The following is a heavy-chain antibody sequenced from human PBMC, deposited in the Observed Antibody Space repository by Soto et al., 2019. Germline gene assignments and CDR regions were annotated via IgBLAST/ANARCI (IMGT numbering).Heavy chain of an antibody. CDR3: AAHKYDFWSGYYNWFDP. CDR2: IYYSGST. D-gene: IGHD3-3*01. V-gene: IGHV4-59*01. Sequence: LSLTCTVSGSSISSYYWSWIRQPPGKGLEWIGYIYYSGSTNYNPSLKSRVTISVDTSKNQFSLKLSSVTAADTAVYYCAAHKYDFWSGYYNWFDPWGQGTLVPVSS. J-gene: IGHJ5*02. CDR1: GSSISSYY.